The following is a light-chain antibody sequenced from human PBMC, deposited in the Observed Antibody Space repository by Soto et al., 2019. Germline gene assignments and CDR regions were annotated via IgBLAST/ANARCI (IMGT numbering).Light chain of an antibody. J-gene: IGKJ1*01. CDR2: EAS. Sequence: DIQMTQSPSTLSASVGDRVTITCRASQSISDSLAWYQQKPGKAPKLLIYEASNLKSGVPSRFSGSRSGTEYTLTISSLQPDDFASYYCQQYNGYWTFGQGTKVEFK. V-gene: IGKV1-5*03. CDR1: QSISDS. CDR3: QQYNGYWT.